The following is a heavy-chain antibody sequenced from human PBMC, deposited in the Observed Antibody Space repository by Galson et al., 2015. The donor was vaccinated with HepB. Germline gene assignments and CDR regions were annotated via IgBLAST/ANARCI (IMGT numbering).Heavy chain of an antibody. CDR1: GYTFSSYS. Sequence: SVKVSCKASGYTFSSYSITWVRQAPGQGLEWVGWISPHNRYTNFAQNFQGRVTMTTDTSTNTAYMELRSLRSDDTAIYYCARGAVVVAVGATENNWFDPWGRGTLVTVSS. V-gene: IGHV1-18*01. D-gene: IGHD2-15*01. CDR3: ARGAVVVAVGATENNWFDP. CDR2: ISPHNRYT. J-gene: IGHJ5*02.